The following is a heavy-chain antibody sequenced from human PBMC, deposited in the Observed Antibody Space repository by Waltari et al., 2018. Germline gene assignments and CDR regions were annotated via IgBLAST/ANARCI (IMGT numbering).Heavy chain of an antibody. D-gene: IGHD2-21*01. CDR2: INGNGQST. Sequence: VESGGGLVQPGGALRLSCAVSGFSLGSYEMNWVRQAPGKELEWISYINGNGQSTVYADSVKGRFTVSRDNAKNSLHLQMNSLRAEDSATYYCARDGRGPGLTKVDVWGQGTTVTVSS. J-gene: IGHJ6*02. CDR3: ARDGRGPGLTKVDV. CDR1: GFSLGSYE. V-gene: IGHV3-48*03.